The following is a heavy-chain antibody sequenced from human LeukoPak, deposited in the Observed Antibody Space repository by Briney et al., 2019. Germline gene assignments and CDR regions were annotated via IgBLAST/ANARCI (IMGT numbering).Heavy chain of an antibody. D-gene: IGHD1-26*01. J-gene: IGHJ3*01. V-gene: IGHV3-74*01. CDR1: EFTFSTYC. Sequence: PGGSLRLSCAASEFTFSTYCMHWVRQAPGKGLVWVSRIDSDGTNTDYADSVKGRFTISRDNAKNTLYMQMNSLRVDDTAVYYCVREASGVSFSAFDVWGQGTMVTVSS. CDR2: IDSDGTNT. CDR3: VREASGVSFSAFDV.